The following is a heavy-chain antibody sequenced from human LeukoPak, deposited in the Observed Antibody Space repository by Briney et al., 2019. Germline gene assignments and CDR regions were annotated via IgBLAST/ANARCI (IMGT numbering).Heavy chain of an antibody. J-gene: IGHJ4*02. D-gene: IGHD3-22*01. V-gene: IGHV1-18*01. CDR3: ARDYYDSSGYYDIDFDY. CDR2: IIGYNSKP. CDR1: GYSFTNYG. Sequence: ASLKGSCKTSGYSFTNYGITWVRQAPGEGLDWIGWIIGYNSKPFYAQNFQGRVTMTTDTSTSTVYMEVRSLRSDDTAVYYCARDYYDSSGYYDIDFDYWGQGTLVTVSS.